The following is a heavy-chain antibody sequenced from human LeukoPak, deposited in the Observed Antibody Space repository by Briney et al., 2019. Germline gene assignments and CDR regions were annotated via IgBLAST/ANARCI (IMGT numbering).Heavy chain of an antibody. CDR1: GGSFSGYY. Sequence: PSETLSLTCAVYGGSFSGYYWSWIRQPPGKGLEWIGEINHSGSTNYNPSLKSRVTISVDTSKNQFSLKLSSVTAADTAVYYCARGIWAGYSSSREEYFQHWGQSTLVTVSS. CDR2: INHSGST. V-gene: IGHV4-34*01. CDR3: ARGIWAGYSSSREEYFQH. D-gene: IGHD6-13*01. J-gene: IGHJ1*01.